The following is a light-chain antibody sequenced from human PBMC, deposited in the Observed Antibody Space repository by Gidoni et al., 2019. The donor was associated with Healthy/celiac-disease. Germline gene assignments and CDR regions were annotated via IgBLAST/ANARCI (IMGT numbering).Light chain of an antibody. CDR1: SLRSYY. V-gene: IGLV3-19*01. J-gene: IGLJ3*02. CDR2: GKN. Sequence: SSELPQDPAVSVALGQTVRITFQGDSLRSYYASWYQQKPGQAPVLVIYGKNNRPSGIPHRFSGSSSGNTASLTITGAQAEDEADYYCNSRDSSGNHLVFGGGTKLTVL. CDR3: NSRDSSGNHLV.